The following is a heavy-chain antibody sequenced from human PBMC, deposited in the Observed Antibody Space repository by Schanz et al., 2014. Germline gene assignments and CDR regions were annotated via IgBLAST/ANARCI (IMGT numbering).Heavy chain of an antibody. J-gene: IGHJ4*02. Sequence: QVQLVESGGGLVKPGGSLRLSCAASGFTFRDYYMSWIRQAPGKGLEWVSDISSGSSYANYADSVKGRFTVSRDSGQNSLYLQMNRLRAEDTAVYYCARVHHYDPSGWGYFDYWGQGALVTVSS. D-gene: IGHD3-22*01. CDR3: ARVHHYDPSGWGYFDY. CDR1: GFTFRDYY. V-gene: IGHV3-11*06. CDR2: ISSGSSYA.